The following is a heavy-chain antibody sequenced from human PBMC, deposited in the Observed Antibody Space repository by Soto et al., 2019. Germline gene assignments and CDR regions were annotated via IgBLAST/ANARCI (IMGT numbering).Heavy chain of an antibody. CDR1: GFTFSRNA. D-gene: IGHD6-13*01. CDR2: ISSSGSTI. V-gene: IGHV3-48*02. Sequence: VSLRLSCAASGFTFSRNAVNWVRQAPGKGLEWLSYISSSGSTIYYADSLKGRFTISRDNAKNSLYLQMNSLRDEDTAVYYCARDSGSSTWYYFDYWGQGTLVTVSS. CDR3: ARDSGSSTWYYFDY. J-gene: IGHJ4*02.